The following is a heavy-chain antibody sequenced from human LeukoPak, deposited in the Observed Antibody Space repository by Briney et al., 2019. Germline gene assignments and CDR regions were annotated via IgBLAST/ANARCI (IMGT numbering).Heavy chain of an antibody. V-gene: IGHV3-7*01. J-gene: IGHJ2*01. Sequence: GGSLRLSCAASGFTFSSYWMSWVRQAPGKGLEWVANIKQDGSEKYYVDSVKGRFTISRDNAKNSLYLQMNSLRAEDTAVYYCARGPVGDLVWYFDLWGRGTLVTVSS. CDR2: IKQDGSEK. CDR1: GFTFSSYW. D-gene: IGHD3-10*01. CDR3: ARGPVGDLVWYFDL.